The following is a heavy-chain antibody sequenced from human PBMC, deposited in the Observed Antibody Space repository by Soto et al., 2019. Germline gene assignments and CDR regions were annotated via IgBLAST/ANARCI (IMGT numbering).Heavy chain of an antibody. CDR2: ISAYNGNT. D-gene: IGHD1-26*01. V-gene: IGHV1-18*01. CDR1: GYTFTSYG. J-gene: IGHJ6*02. CDR3: AGDGYSGSYGSYYYYGMDG. Sequence: QVQLVQSGAEVKKPGASVKVSCKASGYTFTSYGISWVRQAPGQGLEWMGWISAYNGNTNYAQKLQGRVTMTTDTSTSKAYMELRSLRSDDTAVYYCAGDGYSGSYGSYYYYGMDGWGQGTTVTVSS.